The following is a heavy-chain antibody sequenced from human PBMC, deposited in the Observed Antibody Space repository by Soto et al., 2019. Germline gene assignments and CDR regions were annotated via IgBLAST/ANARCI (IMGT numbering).Heavy chain of an antibody. CDR2: IYRSGGT. CDR1: GGSISTYY. V-gene: IGHV4-4*07. J-gene: IGHJ6*02. Sequence: SETLSLTCSASGGSISTYYWSWIRQPAGKGLEWIGRIYRSGGTNFNPSLMSRVSMSVDTSKNQFSLKLSSVVAADTAVYYCARGAAAGVDYGMDVWGQGTTVTVSS. CDR3: ARGAAAGVDYGMDV. D-gene: IGHD6-13*01.